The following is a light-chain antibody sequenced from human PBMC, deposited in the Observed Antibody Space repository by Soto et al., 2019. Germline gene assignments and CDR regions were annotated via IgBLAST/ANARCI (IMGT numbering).Light chain of an antibody. V-gene: IGKV1-5*01. Sequence: DIQMTQSPSTLSASVGARVALTCRASQSISSWLAWYQQKPGKAPKLLIYDASSLESGVPSRFSGSGSGTEFTLTISSLQPDDFATYYCQQYNSYWTFGQGTKVDIK. J-gene: IGKJ1*01. CDR2: DAS. CDR3: QQYNSYWT. CDR1: QSISSW.